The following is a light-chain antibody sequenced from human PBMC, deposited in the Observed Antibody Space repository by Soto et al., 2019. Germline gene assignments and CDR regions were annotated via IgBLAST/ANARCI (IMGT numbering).Light chain of an antibody. J-gene: IGKJ1*01. CDR1: QSVSSS. V-gene: IGKV3-15*01. CDR3: QQYNNWPPP. CDR2: GAS. Sequence: IELTRAPWTKCLSLGGRGIISKRVSQSVSSSSLAWYQRKPGQAPRFLIYGASTRATGIPARFSGSGSVTEFTHTTNNLQLQAFHVCYCQQYNNWPPPFGPGTKVDIK.